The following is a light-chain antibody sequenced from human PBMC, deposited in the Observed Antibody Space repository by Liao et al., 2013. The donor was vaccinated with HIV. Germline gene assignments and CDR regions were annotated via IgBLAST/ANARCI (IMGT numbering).Light chain of an antibody. V-gene: IGLV3-1*01. Sequence: SYELTQPPSVSVSPGQTASITCSGDRLGDKYACWYQQKPGQSPVLLISQDSKRPSGIPERFSGSNSGNTATLAISGTQAMDEADYYCQAWDSSTGGFGGGTKLTVL. CDR2: QDS. CDR3: QAWDSSTGG. J-gene: IGLJ2*01. CDR1: RLGDKY.